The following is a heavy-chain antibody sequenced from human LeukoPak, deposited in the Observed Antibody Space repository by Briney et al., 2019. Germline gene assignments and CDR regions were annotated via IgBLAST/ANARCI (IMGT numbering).Heavy chain of an antibody. CDR1: AGSISSSSYY. V-gene: IGHV4-39*07. J-gene: IGHJ3*02. Sequence: SETLSLTCTVSAGSISSSSYYWGWIRQPPGKGLEWIGSIYYSGSTYYNPSLKSRVTISVDTSKNKFSLKLSSVTAADTAVYYCARDLRSAFDIWGQVTMVTVSS. CDR2: IYYSGST. CDR3: ARDLRSAFDI.